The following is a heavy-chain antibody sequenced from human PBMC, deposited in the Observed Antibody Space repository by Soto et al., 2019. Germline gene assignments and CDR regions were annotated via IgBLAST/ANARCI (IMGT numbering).Heavy chain of an antibody. CDR3: ARWLQFGSYYGMDV. D-gene: IGHD5-12*01. J-gene: IGHJ6*02. V-gene: IGHV4-31*03. Sequence: PSETLSLTCTVSGGSLSSGGYYWTWIRQHPGKGLEWIGYVYYSGSTSYNPSLKSRVTISVDTSKNQFSLKLSSVTAADTAVYYCARWLQFGSYYGMDVWGQGTTVPVSS. CDR2: VYYSGST. CDR1: GGSLSSGGYY.